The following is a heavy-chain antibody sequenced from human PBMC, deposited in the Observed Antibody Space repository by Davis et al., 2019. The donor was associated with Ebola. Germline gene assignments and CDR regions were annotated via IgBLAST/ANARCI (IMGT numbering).Heavy chain of an antibody. Sequence: PGGSLRLSCAASGLTFSGYSVNWVRQAPGKGLEWVSSISSRSNYIYYADSLKGRFTISRDNAKNSVYLEMNSLRAEDTAVYYCARAQEMATNVPGYWGQGTVVTVSS. CDR3: ARAQEMATNVPGY. J-gene: IGHJ4*02. V-gene: IGHV3-21*01. D-gene: IGHD5-24*01. CDR2: ISSRSNYI. CDR1: GLTFSGYS.